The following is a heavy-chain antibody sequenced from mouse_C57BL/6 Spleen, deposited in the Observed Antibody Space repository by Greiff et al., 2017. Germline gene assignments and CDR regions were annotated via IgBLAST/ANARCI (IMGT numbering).Heavy chain of an antibody. CDR3: ARGAYYGNYDYAMDY. CDR2: CLPGSGST. Sequence: QVQLQQSGAELMKPGASVKLSCKATGYTFTGYWLEWVKQRPGNGLEWIGVCLPGSGSTNYNEKFKGKATLTADTSSNTAYMQPSSLTSDDSAIYYCARGAYYGNYDYAMDYGGQGTSVTVAS. D-gene: IGHD2-10*01. CDR1: GYTFTGYW. J-gene: IGHJ4*01. V-gene: IGHV1-9*01.